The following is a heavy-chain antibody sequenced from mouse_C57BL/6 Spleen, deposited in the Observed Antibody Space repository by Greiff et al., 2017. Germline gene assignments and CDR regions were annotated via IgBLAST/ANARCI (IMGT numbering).Heavy chain of an antibody. CDR2: IYPGSGST. CDR1: GYTFTSYW. J-gene: IGHJ4*01. CDR3: ARDGYDVVGYSMDD. D-gene: IGHD2-2*01. V-gene: IGHV1-55*01. Sequence: QVQLQQPGAELVKPGASVKMSCTASGYTFTSYWITWVKQRPGQGLEWIGDIYPGSGSTNYNEKFKSKATLTVDTSSSTAYMQLSSLTSEDSAVYYCARDGYDVVGYSMDDWGQGTSVTVSS.